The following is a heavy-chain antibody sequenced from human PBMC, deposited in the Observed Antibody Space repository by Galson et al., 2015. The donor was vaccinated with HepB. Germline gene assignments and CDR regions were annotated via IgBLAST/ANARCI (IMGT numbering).Heavy chain of an antibody. Sequence: SLRLSCAASGFTFSSYSMNWVRQAPGKGLEWVSYITSSGTTIYYADSVKGRFTISRDNAKNSLYLQMNSLRDEDTAVYYCARGASGSYFSAGFDYWGQGTLVTVSS. J-gene: IGHJ4*02. CDR3: ARGASGSYFSAGFDY. CDR1: GFTFSSYS. D-gene: IGHD3-10*01. CDR2: ITSSGTTI. V-gene: IGHV3-48*02.